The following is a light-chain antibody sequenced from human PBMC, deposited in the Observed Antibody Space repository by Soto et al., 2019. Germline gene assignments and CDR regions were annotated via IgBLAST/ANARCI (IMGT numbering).Light chain of an antibody. CDR3: QQTYGIPRT. CDR1: QVISTS. J-gene: IGKJ1*01. Sequence: DIQLTQSPSFLSPSIGESVTITCRASQVISTSLAWYQVKPGKAPKLLIYAASTLESGVPSRFSATVSGTDFTLTINSLQPEDFATYYCQQTYGIPRTFGQGTKVDIK. CDR2: AAS. V-gene: IGKV1-9*01.